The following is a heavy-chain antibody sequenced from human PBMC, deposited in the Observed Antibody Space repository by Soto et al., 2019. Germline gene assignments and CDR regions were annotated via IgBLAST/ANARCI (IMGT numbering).Heavy chain of an antibody. D-gene: IGHD3-16*01. CDR1: GFTVSNNH. V-gene: IGHV3-53*01. CDR2: VHGGGST. J-gene: IGHJ4*02. Sequence: VQLVESGGGLIQPGGSLRLSCAASGFTVSNNHMTWVRQAAGKGLELVSFVHGGGSTSYADSVKGRFTISRDNSKNTLYLQMDILRAEDTAIYYGAGRLTTAASLDYWGRGTLVTVSS. CDR3: AGRLTTAASLDY.